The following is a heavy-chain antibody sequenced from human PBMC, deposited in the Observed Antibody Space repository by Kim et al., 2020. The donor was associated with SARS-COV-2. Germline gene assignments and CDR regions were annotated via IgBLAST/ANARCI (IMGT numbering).Heavy chain of an antibody. Sequence: SVKGRFTISRDNSKNTLYLQMNSLRAEDTAVYYCAKDYYGSGSLDWYFDLWGRGTLVTVSS. J-gene: IGHJ2*01. V-gene: IGHV3-23*01. CDR3: AKDYYGSGSLDWYFDL. D-gene: IGHD3-10*01.